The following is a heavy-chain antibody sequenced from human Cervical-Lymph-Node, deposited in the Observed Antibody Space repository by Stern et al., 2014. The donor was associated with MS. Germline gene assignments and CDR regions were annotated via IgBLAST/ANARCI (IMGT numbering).Heavy chain of an antibody. Sequence: EVQLVESGGGLVQPGRSLRLSCAASGFTFDDYAMHWVRQAPGKGLEWVSGISWNSVSIDYADSVKGRFTISRDNAKNSLYLQMNSLRAEDTALYYCAKGNTVAGHFDFWGQGTLVTVSS. CDR2: ISWNSVSI. CDR3: AKGNTVAGHFDF. J-gene: IGHJ4*02. D-gene: IGHD6-19*01. V-gene: IGHV3-9*01. CDR1: GFTFDDYA.